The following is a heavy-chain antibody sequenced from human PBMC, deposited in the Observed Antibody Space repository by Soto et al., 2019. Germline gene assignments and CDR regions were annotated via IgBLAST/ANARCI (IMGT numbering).Heavy chain of an antibody. CDR2: ISPYDDYT. D-gene: IGHD3-22*01. V-gene: IGHV1-18*01. Sequence: QVHLVQSGGEVKKPGASVKVFCKTSGYTFSSYGVNWVRQAPGRGLEWMGWISPYDDYTDYAQKFQGRVSMSTDTSKKTAYMELRSLRSDDTAVYYCGRGGYYDSSGSRNYHFYGMDVWGQGTTVIVSS. CDR1: GYTFSSYG. CDR3: GRGGYYDSSGSRNYHFYGMDV. J-gene: IGHJ6*01.